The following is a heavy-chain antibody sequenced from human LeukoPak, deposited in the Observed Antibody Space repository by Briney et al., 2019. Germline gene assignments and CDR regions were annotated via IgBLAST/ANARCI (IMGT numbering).Heavy chain of an antibody. Sequence: SETLSLTCTVSGGSIRGYYWSCIRQPPGKGLEWIGYIYYSGSTNYNPSLKSRVTISVDTSKNQFSLKLSSVTTADTAVYYCARLSPRYYGSGSYSDYWGQGTLVTVSS. J-gene: IGHJ4*02. CDR3: ARLSPRYYGSGSYSDY. CDR1: GGSIRGYY. CDR2: IYYSGST. V-gene: IGHV4-59*08. D-gene: IGHD3-10*01.